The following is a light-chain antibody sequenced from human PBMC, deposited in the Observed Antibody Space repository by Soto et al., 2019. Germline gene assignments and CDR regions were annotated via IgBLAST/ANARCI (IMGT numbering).Light chain of an antibody. Sequence: EIVLTQSPASLSLSAGERVTLSCRASQSVDTMVAWYQQQVGRTPRLLIYETSNRATGVPGRFSGSGSGTDFPPPLRRLEPEDFAVYFCQVRTDWPPFKYTFGQGTKLEV. V-gene: IGKV3-11*01. CDR3: QVRTDWPPFKYT. CDR2: ETS. J-gene: IGKJ2*01. CDR1: QSVDTM.